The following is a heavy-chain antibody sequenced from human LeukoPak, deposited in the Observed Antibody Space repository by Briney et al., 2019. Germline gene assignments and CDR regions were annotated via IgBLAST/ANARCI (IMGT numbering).Heavy chain of an antibody. Sequence: SETLSLTCTVSGGSISSYYWSWIRQPPGKGLEWIGYIYYSGSTNYNPSLKSRVTISVDTSKNQFSLKLSSVTAADTAVYYCARHGLLGMPGDYYYMDVWGKGTTVTVSS. CDR2: IYYSGST. D-gene: IGHD7-27*01. V-gene: IGHV4-59*08. CDR1: GGSISSYY. J-gene: IGHJ6*03. CDR3: ARHGLLGMPGDYYYMDV.